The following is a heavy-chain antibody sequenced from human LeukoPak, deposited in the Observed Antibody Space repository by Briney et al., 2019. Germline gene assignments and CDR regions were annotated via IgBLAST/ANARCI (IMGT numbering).Heavy chain of an antibody. V-gene: IGHV3-7*01. J-gene: IGHJ6*03. CDR3: ARVTQLLSKWYYYYYMDV. CDR1: GFTFSSYW. Sequence: PGGSLRLSCAASGFTFSSYWMSWVRQAPGKGLEWVANIKQDGSEKYYVDSVKGRFTISRDNAKNSLYLQMNSLRAADTAVYYCARVTQLLSKWYYYYYMDVWGEGTTVTVSS. CDR2: IKQDGSEK. D-gene: IGHD2-2*01.